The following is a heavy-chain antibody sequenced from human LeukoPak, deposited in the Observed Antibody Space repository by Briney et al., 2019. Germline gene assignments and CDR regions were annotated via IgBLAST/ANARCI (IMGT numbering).Heavy chain of an antibody. CDR2: IIPIFGTA. Sequence: SVKVSCKASGGALSSSAISWVRQAPGQGLEWMGGIIPIFGTANYAQMFQGRVTITADESTSTAYMELSSLRSEDTAVYYCARRAAYCSGDCYYAFDIWGQGTMVTVSS. V-gene: IGHV1-69*13. J-gene: IGHJ3*02. CDR1: GGALSSSA. CDR3: ARRAAYCSGDCYYAFDI. D-gene: IGHD2-21*02.